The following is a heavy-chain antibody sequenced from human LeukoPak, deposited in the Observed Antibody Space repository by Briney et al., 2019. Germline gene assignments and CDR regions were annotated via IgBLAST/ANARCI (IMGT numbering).Heavy chain of an antibody. CDR2: MGPNNGNT. CDR1: GYTFTSYD. J-gene: IGHJ3*02. V-gene: IGHV1-8*01. Sequence: ASVKVSCRASGYTFTSYDINWVRQATGQGLEWMGWMGPNNGNTGYAQKFQGRVTMTRNTSISTAYMELSSLRSEDTAVFYWARGRKTGTRVAVDMWGQGTMVTVSS. CDR3: ARGRKTGTRVAVDM.